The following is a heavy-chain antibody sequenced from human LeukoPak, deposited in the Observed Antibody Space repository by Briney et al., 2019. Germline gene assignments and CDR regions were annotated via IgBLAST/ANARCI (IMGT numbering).Heavy chain of an antibody. CDR1: GFTFSSYA. V-gene: IGHV3-23*01. Sequence: PGGSLRLSCAASGFTFSSYAMSWVAQAPEKGLEWVSGISGGGGSTYYADSVKGRFTISRDNSKNTLYLQMNSLRAEDTAVYYCAKVLSGWYFDYWGQGTLVTVSS. J-gene: IGHJ4*02. CDR2: ISGGGGST. D-gene: IGHD6-19*01. CDR3: AKVLSGWYFDY.